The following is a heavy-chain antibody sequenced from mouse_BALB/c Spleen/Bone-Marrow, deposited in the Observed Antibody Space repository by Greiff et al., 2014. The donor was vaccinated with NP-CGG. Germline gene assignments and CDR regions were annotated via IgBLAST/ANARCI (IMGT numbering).Heavy chain of an antibody. CDR2: ISDGGSYT. Sequence: EVHLVESGGGLVRPGGSLKLSCAASGFTFSDYYMYWVRQTPEKRLEWVATISDGGSYTYYPDSVKGRFTISRDNAKNNLYLQVSSLKSEDTAMYYCARGSSYFDYWGQGTTLTVSS. CDR3: ARGSSYFDY. D-gene: IGHD1-1*01. CDR1: GFTFSDYY. J-gene: IGHJ2*01. V-gene: IGHV5-4*02.